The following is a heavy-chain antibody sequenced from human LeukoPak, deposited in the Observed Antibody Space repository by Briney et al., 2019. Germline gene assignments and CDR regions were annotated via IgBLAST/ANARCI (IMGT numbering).Heavy chain of an antibody. J-gene: IGHJ4*02. CDR1: GGSVTSASHY. CDR2: IHYSGST. V-gene: IGHV4-39*01. D-gene: IGHD4-23*01. CDR3: TRHHDYGDKIDY. Sequence: SETLSLTCTVSGGSVTSASHYWAWIRQPPGKGLEWIGSIHYSGSTYYSPSLKSRLTISGDTSKSQFSLKLTFVTAADTAVYYCTRHHDYGDKIDYWGQGALVTVSS.